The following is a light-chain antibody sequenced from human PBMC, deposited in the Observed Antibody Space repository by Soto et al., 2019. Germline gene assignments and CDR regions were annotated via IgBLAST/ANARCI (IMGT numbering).Light chain of an antibody. V-gene: IGLV2-23*02. J-gene: IGLJ1*01. CDR2: EVN. CDR3: CSFAGSTTPYV. CDR1: SSDIGSYTL. Sequence: QSVLTQPASVSGSPGQSITISCTGTSSDIGSYTLVSWYQQHPGKAPKLMTYEVNERPSGVSNRFSGSKSGNTASLTISGLQAEDEAEYYCCSFAGSTTPYVFGTGTKVTVL.